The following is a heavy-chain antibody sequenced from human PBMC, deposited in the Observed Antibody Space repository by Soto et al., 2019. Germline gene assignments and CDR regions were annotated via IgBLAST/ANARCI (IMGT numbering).Heavy chain of an antibody. CDR3: ARRMRPGYNWNDGFYFDY. CDR2: IYYSGST. Sequence: PSETLSLTCTVSGGSISSYYWSWIRQPPGKGLEWIGYIYYSGSTNYNPSLKSRVTISVDTSKNQFSLKLSSVTAADTAVYYCARRMRPGYNWNDGFYFDYWGQGTLVTVSS. J-gene: IGHJ4*02. V-gene: IGHV4-59*01. D-gene: IGHD1-20*01. CDR1: GGSISSYY.